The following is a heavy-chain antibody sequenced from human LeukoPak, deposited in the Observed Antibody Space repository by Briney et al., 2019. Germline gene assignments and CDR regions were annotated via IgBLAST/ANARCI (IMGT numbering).Heavy chain of an antibody. Sequence: PSETLSLTCTVSGGSIKSRFWSWVRQPPGKRLEWIGYIFHSGSTNYNPSLKSRVTISVDTSKNQFSLKLSSVTAADTAVYYCARGRSGGVAAAGTYYYMDVWGKGTTVTVSS. D-gene: IGHD6-13*01. J-gene: IGHJ6*03. V-gene: IGHV4-59*11. CDR2: IFHSGST. CDR1: GGSIKSRF. CDR3: ARGRSGGVAAAGTYYYMDV.